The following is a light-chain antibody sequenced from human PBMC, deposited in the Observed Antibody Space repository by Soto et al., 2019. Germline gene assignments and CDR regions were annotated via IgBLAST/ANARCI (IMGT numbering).Light chain of an antibody. CDR1: QGISNY. V-gene: IGKV1-27*01. J-gene: IGKJ3*01. CDR2: AAS. CDR3: QKYNSVPQT. Sequence: DIRMTQSPSSLSASVGDRVTITCRASQGISNYLAWYQQKPGKVPKLLIYAASTLQSGVPSRFSGTGSGTEFTLTISSLQPDDVATYYCQKYNSVPQTFGPGTKVDIK.